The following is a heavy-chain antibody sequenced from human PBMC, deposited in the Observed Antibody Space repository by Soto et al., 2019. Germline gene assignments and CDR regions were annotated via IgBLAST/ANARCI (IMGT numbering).Heavy chain of an antibody. J-gene: IGHJ4*02. CDR3: AKSPRGEMATD. Sequence: QVQLVQSGGEVKKPGASVTVSCKASGYTFINYHITWVRQAPGQGLEWMAWINTYNGMTDYAQRFQGSVTMTRDTSTSTAFMELGNLESDDTAVYFCAKSPRGEMATDWGQGTLVIVSS. V-gene: IGHV1-18*01. CDR1: GYTFINYH. CDR2: INTYNGMT. D-gene: IGHD2-21*01.